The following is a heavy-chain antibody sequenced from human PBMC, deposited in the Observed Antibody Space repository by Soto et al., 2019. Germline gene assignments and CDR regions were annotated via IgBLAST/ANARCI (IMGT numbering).Heavy chain of an antibody. V-gene: IGHV4-30-4*01. J-gene: IGHJ6*02. CDR2: IYYSGST. Sequence: SETLSLTCTVSGGSISSGDYYWSWIRQPPGRGLEWIGYIYYSGSTYYNPSLKSRVTISVDTSKNQFSLKLSSVTAADTAVYYCARDTHFRIAARPDYYYYYGMDVWGQGTTVTVSS. D-gene: IGHD6-6*01. CDR3: ARDTHFRIAARPDYYYYYGMDV. CDR1: GGSISSGDYY.